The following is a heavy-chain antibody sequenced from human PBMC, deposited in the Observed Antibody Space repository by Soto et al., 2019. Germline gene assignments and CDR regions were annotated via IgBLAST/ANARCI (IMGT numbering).Heavy chain of an antibody. Sequence: GGSLRLSCAASGFTFSSYGMHWVRQAPGKGLEWVAVIWYDGSNKYYADSVKGRFTISRDNSKNTLYLQMNSLRAEDTAVYYCARGEWDYDYIWGSYSVYFDYWGQGTLVTVSS. J-gene: IGHJ4*02. CDR1: GFTFSSYG. V-gene: IGHV3-33*01. D-gene: IGHD3-16*01. CDR2: IWYDGSNK. CDR3: ARGEWDYDYIWGSYSVYFDY.